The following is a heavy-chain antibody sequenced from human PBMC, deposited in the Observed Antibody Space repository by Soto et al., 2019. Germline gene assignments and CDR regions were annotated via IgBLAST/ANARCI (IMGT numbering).Heavy chain of an antibody. Sequence: GESLKISCKGSGYSFTSYWIGWVRQMPGKGLECMGIIYPGDSDTRYSPSFQGQVTISADKTISTAYLQWSSLKASDTAMYYCARTAAAGKYYYGMDVWGQGTTVTVSS. CDR3: ARTAAAGKYYYGMDV. CDR1: GYSFTSYW. J-gene: IGHJ6*02. V-gene: IGHV5-51*01. CDR2: IYPGDSDT. D-gene: IGHD6-13*01.